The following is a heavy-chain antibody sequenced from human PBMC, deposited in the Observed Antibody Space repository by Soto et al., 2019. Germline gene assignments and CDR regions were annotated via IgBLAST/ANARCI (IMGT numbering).Heavy chain of an antibody. Sequence: QVQLVQSGAEVKKPWASVTVSCKASGYTFTSYGISWVRQAPGQGLEWRGWISGYNGDTNYAQKLQSRVTMTTDTPTSTAYKELSRLRSDGMAVDSCGSTPQTVAAAGIGYWGKGTLVTVSS. D-gene: IGHD6-13*01. CDR2: ISGYNGDT. CDR1: GYTFTSYG. J-gene: IGHJ4*02. V-gene: IGHV1-18*03. CDR3: GSTPQTVAAAGIGY.